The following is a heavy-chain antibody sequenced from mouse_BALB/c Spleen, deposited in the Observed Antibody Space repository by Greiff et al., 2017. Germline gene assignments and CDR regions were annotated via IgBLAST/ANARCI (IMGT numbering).Heavy chain of an antibody. D-gene: IGHD4-1*01. J-gene: IGHJ2*01. V-gene: IGHV1S135*01. CDR1: GYSFTSYY. Sequence: VQLKQSGPELMKPGASVKISCKASGYSFTSYYMHWVKQSHGKSLEWIGYIDPFNGGTSYNQKFKGKATLTVDKSSSTAYMHLSSLTSEDSAVYYCARGLGRVYFDYWGQGTTLTVSS. CDR2: IDPFNGGT. CDR3: ARGLGRVYFDY.